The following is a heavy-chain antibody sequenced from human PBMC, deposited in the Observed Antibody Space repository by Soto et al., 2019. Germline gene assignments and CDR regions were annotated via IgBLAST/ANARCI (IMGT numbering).Heavy chain of an antibody. V-gene: IGHV1-2*02. CDR1: GYTFTGYY. CDR2: INPNSGGT. J-gene: IGHJ4*02. D-gene: IGHD2-2*01. Sequence: ASVKVSCKASGYTFTGYYMHWVRQAPGQGLEWMGWINPNSGGTNYAQKFQGRVTMTRDTSISTAYMELSRLRSDDTAVYYCARDYPVDIVVVQTPADWGQGTLVTVYS. CDR3: ARDYPVDIVVVQTPAD.